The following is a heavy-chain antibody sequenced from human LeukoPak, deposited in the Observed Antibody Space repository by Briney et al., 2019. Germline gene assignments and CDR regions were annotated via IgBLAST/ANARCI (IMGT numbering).Heavy chain of an antibody. CDR1: GYTFTSYG. D-gene: IGHD4-17*01. V-gene: IGHV1-18*01. CDR3: ARDPPPGYGDYFVYYGMDV. J-gene: IGHJ6*02. CDR2: ISAYNGNT. Sequence: ASVKVSCKASGYTFTSYGISWVRQAPGQGLEWMGWISAYNGNTNYAQKLQGRVTMTTDTSTSTAYMELRSLRSDDTAVYYCARDPPPGYGDYFVYYGMDVWGQGTTVTVSS.